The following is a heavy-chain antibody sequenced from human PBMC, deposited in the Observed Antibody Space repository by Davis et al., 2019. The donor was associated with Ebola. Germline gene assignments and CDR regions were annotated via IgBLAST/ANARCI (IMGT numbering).Heavy chain of an antibody. D-gene: IGHD3-3*01. CDR2: IWYDGSNK. Sequence: GGSLRLSCAASGFTFSSYGMHWVRQAPGKGLEWVAVIWYDGSNKYYADSVKGRFTISRDNAKNSLYLQMNSLRDEDTAVYFCARVRSGYYPSAMDVWGQGTTVTVSS. CDR1: GFTFSSYG. CDR3: ARVRSGYYPSAMDV. V-gene: IGHV3-33*08. J-gene: IGHJ6*02.